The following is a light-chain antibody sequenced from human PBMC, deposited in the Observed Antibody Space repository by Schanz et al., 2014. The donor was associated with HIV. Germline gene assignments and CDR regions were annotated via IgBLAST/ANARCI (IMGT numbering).Light chain of an antibody. CDR3: SSYTSVTTLHVV. J-gene: IGLJ2*01. Sequence: QSVLTQPASVSGSPGQSITISCTGTISDVGGYNYVSWYQQHSGKAPKLIIYDVSDRPLGVSNRFSGSKSGNTASLTISGLQAEDEAEYYCSSYTSVTTLHVVFGGGTKVTVL. CDR1: ISDVGGYNY. V-gene: IGLV2-14*03. CDR2: DVS.